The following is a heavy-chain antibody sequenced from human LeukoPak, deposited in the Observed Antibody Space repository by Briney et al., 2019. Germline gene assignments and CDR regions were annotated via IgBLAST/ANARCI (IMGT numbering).Heavy chain of an antibody. J-gene: IGHJ4*02. Sequence: SVKVSCKASGGTFSSYAISWVRQAPGQGLEWMVGIIPIFGTANYAQKFQGRVTITTDESTSTAYMELSSLRSEDTAVYYCASIYYDSSGYYYGYFDYWGQGTLVTVSS. CDR2: IIPIFGTA. CDR3: ASIYYDSSGYYYGYFDY. D-gene: IGHD3-22*01. CDR1: GGTFSSYA. V-gene: IGHV1-69*05.